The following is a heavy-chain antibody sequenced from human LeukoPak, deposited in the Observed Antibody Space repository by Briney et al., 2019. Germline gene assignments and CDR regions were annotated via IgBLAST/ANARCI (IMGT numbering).Heavy chain of an antibody. D-gene: IGHD7-27*01. Sequence: GGSLRLSCAASGFTFSSYGMHWVRQAPGKGLEWVAVISYDGSNKYYADSVKGRFTISRDNSKNTLYLQMNSLRAEDTAVCYCAKLDTNWGLNYWGQGTLVTVSS. CDR1: GFTFSSYG. V-gene: IGHV3-30*18. J-gene: IGHJ4*02. CDR3: AKLDTNWGLNY. CDR2: ISYDGSNK.